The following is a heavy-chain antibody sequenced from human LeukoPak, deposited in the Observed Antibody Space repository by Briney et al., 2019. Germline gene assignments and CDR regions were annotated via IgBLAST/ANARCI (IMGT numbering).Heavy chain of an antibody. CDR2: IYSGGGT. CDR1: GITVTSNH. Sequence: PGGSLRLSCAASGITVTSNHMSWVRQAPGKELEWVSVIYSGGGTYYADSVKGRFTISRDNSKNTLYLQMDSLRTEDTAVYFCAKLYNYGYINWGQGTLVTVSS. CDR3: AKLYNYGYIN. V-gene: IGHV3-66*01. J-gene: IGHJ4*02. D-gene: IGHD5-18*01.